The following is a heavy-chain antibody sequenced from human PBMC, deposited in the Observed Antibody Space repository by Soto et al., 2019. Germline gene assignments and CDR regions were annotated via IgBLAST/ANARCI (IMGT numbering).Heavy chain of an antibody. V-gene: IGHV4-59*01. CDR3: ASGYSYGQGY. Sequence: KPSETLSLTCTVSGGSISSYYWSWIRQPPGKGLEWIGYIYYSGSTNYNPSLKSRVTISVDTSKNQFSLKLSSVTAADTAVYYCASGYSYGQGYWGQGTLVTVSS. CDR1: GGSISSYY. D-gene: IGHD5-18*01. J-gene: IGHJ4*02. CDR2: IYYSGST.